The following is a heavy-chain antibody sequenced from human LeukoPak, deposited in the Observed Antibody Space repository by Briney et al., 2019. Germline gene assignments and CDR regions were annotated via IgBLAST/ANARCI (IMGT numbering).Heavy chain of an antibody. V-gene: IGHV4-4*09. Sequence: SDTLSLTCTVSGGSISGGYWSWIRQPPGRGLEWIGYVYTSGSTNYNPSLKSLVTISVDTSKSQFALKLSSVTAADTAVYYCAKSYFDYSTYYSYYFNLWGQGALVTVSS. CDR3: AKSYFDYSTYYSYYFNL. CDR1: GGSISGGY. J-gene: IGHJ4*02. CDR2: VYTSGST. D-gene: IGHD4-11*01.